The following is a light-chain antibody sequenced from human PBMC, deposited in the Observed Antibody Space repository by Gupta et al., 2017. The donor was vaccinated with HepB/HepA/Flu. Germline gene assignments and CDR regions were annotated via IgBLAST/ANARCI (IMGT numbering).Light chain of an antibody. V-gene: IGKV3-11*01. CDR1: QSVNTY. Sequence: EIVLTQSPATLSLSPGERATLSCRASQSVNTYLAWYQQKPGQAPRLLIYAASKRAIGIPARFSGSGSGTDFTLTITSREPEDSAVYYCQQRSNWPPSITFGQGTRLEIK. J-gene: IGKJ5*01. CDR2: AAS. CDR3: QQRSNWPPSIT.